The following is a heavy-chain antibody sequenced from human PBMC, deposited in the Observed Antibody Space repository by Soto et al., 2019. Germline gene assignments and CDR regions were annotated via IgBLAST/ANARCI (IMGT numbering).Heavy chain of an antibody. CDR1: GGSFSGYY. J-gene: IGHJ1*01. V-gene: IGHV4-34*01. CDR3: ARGASSSGFLQH. Sequence: SETLSLTCAVYGGSFSGYYWSWIRQPPGKGLEWIGEINHSGSTNYNPSLKSRVTISVDTSKNQFSLKLSSVTAADTAVYYCARGASSSGFLQHWGQGTLVTVPQ. D-gene: IGHD6-19*01. CDR2: INHSGST.